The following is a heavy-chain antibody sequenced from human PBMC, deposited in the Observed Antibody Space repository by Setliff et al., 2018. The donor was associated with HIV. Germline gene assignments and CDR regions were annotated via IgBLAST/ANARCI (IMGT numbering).Heavy chain of an antibody. D-gene: IGHD6-19*01. CDR1: GGSFSGYY. CDR3: ARGVRDNSGWSSYYFDY. V-gene: IGHV4-34*01. CDR2: INHSGST. Sequence: SETLSLTCAVYGGSFSGYYWSWVRQPPGKGLEWIGEINHSGSTNYNPSLKSRVTVSVDTSKNSLYLQMNSLRVEDTAVYYCARGVRDNSGWSSYYFDYWGQGTLVTVSS. J-gene: IGHJ4*02.